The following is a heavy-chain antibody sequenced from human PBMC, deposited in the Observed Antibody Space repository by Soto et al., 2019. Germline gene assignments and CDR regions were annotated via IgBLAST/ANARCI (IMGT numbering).Heavy chain of an antibody. Sequence: QVQLVESGGGVVQPGRSLRLSCAASGFTFSSYGMHWVRQAPGKGLEWVAVIWYDGSNKYYADSVKGRFTISRDNSKNTLYLQMNSLRAEDTAVYYCAREGGHYDILTGYYHPYYFDYWGQGTLVTVSS. D-gene: IGHD3-9*01. V-gene: IGHV3-33*01. J-gene: IGHJ4*02. CDR1: GFTFSSYG. CDR3: AREGGHYDILTGYYHPYYFDY. CDR2: IWYDGSNK.